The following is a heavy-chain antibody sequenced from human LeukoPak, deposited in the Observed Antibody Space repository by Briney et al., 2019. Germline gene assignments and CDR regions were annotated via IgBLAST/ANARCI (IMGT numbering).Heavy chain of an antibody. CDR2: ISSSGSTI. Sequence: PGGSLRLSCAASGFTFSDYYMSWIRQAPGKGLEWVSYISSSGSTIYYADSVKGRFTISRDNAKNSLYLQMNSLRAEDTAVYYCARDKPGHYYDSSGLDYWGQGTLVTVSS. D-gene: IGHD3-22*01. V-gene: IGHV3-11*01. CDR3: ARDKPGHYYDSSGLDY. J-gene: IGHJ4*02. CDR1: GFTFSDYY.